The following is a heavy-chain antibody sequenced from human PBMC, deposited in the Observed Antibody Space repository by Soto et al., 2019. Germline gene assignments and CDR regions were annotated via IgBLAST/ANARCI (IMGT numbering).Heavy chain of an antibody. CDR2: IISSGGST. CDR1: GFTFSTYA. J-gene: IGHJ1*01. Sequence: EVQLLESGGGLVQPGGSLRLSCAASGFTFSTYAMNWVRQAPGKGLEWVSLIISSGGSTYYADSVKGRFTISRDNSKNTLYLQMTSLRADDTAVYYCAKAEGSSYGTEYSQHWGQRTLVTVSS. V-gene: IGHV3-23*01. CDR3: AKAEGSSYGTEYSQH. D-gene: IGHD6-13*01.